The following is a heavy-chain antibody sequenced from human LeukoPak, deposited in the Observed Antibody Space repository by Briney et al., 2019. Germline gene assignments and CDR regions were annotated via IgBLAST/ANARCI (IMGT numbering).Heavy chain of an antibody. J-gene: IGHJ6*03. V-gene: IGHV4-59*08. CDR1: GGSISSYY. D-gene: IGHD3-3*01. CDR2: IYYSGST. Sequence: SETLSLTCTVSGGSISSYYWSWIRQPPGKGLEWIGYIYYSGSTNYNPSLKSRVTISVDTSKNQFSLKLSSVTAADTAVYYCARHSPYYDFWSGQETYYMDVWGKGTTVTVSS. CDR3: ARHSPYYDFWSGQETYYMDV.